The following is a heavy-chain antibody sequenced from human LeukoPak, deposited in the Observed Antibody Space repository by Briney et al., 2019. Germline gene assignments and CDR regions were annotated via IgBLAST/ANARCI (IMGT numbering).Heavy chain of an antibody. V-gene: IGHV4-39*07. J-gene: IGHJ4*02. D-gene: IGHD3-22*01. CDR3: ARTYYYDSSGYGVL. Sequence: SETLSLTCTVSGGSISSSSYYWGWIRQPPGKELEWIGSIYYSGSTYYNPSLKSRVTISVDTSKNQFSLKLSSVTAAATAVYYCARTYYYDSSGYGVLWGQGTLVTVSS. CDR2: IYYSGST. CDR1: GGSISSSSYY.